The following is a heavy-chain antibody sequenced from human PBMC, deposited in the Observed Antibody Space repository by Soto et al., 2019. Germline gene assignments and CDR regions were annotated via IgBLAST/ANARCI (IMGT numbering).Heavy chain of an antibody. CDR3: GRALRGFSAFDI. Sequence: QVQLQESGPGLVKPSGTLSLTCAVSSGSIGSTNWRSWVRQPPGKGLEWIGEIYHSGSINYNPSRKRRVTISVDKSKNQFSLTLNSVTAAETAVYYWGRALRGFSAFDIWGQGTMVTVSS. CDR1: SGSIGSTNW. D-gene: IGHD3-16*01. J-gene: IGHJ3*02. V-gene: IGHV4-4*02. CDR2: IYHSGSI.